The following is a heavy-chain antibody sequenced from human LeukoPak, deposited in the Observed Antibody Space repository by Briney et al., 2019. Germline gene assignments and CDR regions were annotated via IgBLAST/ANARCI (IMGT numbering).Heavy chain of an antibody. V-gene: IGHV1-2*02. D-gene: IGHD2-21*02. CDR2: INPNTGGT. Sequence: DSVNLSCKASGCTFTDYPMHWVRQAPGQGLEQLGSINPNTGGTNYAHNFQGRVTKTRERSISKAYMEMGRLRCDDTAVSYCARNQFIYCGGDCYSVDAFDIWGQGAMATVSS. CDR1: GCTFTDYP. CDR3: ARNQFIYCGGDCYSVDAFDI. J-gene: IGHJ3*02.